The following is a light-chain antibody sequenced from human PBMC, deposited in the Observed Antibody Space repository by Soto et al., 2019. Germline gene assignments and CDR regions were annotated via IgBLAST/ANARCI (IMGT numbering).Light chain of an antibody. V-gene: IGLV1-47*01. CDR1: SSNIGSKY. CDR3: AAWDAGVRGQA. CDR2: RNN. Sequence: QSVLTQPPSASGTPGQRVTISCSGSSSNIGSKYVYWYQQLPGTAPKLLMYRNNQRPSGVTDRFSGSKSGTSASLAISGLRSEYEADYYCAAWDAGVRGQAVGGGTKLTVL. J-gene: IGLJ2*01.